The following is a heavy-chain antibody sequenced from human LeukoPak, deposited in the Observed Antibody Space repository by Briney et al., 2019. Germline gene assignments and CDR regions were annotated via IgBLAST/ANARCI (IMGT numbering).Heavy chain of an antibody. CDR1: GFTFSSYS. CDR2: ISSRSSAI. Sequence: GGSLRLSCAASGFTFSSYSMNWVRQAPGKGLEWVSSISSRSSAIYYADSVKGRFTISRDNSKNTLYLQMNSLRAEDTAVYYCAKPERPGIAAAGAPYWGQGTLVTVSS. CDR3: AKPERPGIAAAGAPY. J-gene: IGHJ4*02. D-gene: IGHD6-13*01. V-gene: IGHV3-21*04.